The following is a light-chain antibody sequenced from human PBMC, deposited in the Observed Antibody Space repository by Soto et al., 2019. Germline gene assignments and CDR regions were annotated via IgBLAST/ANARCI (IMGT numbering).Light chain of an antibody. J-gene: IGKJ2*01. CDR3: LQYNSHPYT. CDR1: QNVNIW. CDR2: KTS. Sequence: DIQVTQSPSTPSAYVGDRVIITCRASQNVNIWLAWYQQRPREAPKLLIYKTSSLESGVPSRFSGSGSGTEFTLTISSLEPDDFGTYFCLQYNSHPYTFGQGTKLEIK. V-gene: IGKV1-5*03.